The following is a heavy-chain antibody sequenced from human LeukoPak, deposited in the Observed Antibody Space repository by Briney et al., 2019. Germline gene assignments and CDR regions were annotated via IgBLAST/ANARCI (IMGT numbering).Heavy chain of an antibody. V-gene: IGHV1-18*01. CDR3: ARDPMRYFDY. CDR2: ISAYNGNT. D-gene: IGHD2-2*01. Sequence: ASVKVSCKAFVYTFTSYGISWVRQAPGQGLEWMGWISAYNGNTTYAQNLQGRVTLTTDTPTSTAYMELRSLRSDGTAVYYCARDPMRYFDYWGQGTLVTVSS. J-gene: IGHJ4*02. CDR1: VYTFTSYG.